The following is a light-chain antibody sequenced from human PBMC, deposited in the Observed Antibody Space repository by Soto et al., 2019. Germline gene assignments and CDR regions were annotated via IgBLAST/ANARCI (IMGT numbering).Light chain of an antibody. J-gene: IGLJ2*01. Sequence: QSVLTQPPSASGTAGQRVAISCSGGSSNIRLNNVIWYQQHPGTAPKLLIHTDYHRPAGVPERFSGSKSGTSASLDINGLQSEDEADYYCAAWDDRLNGWLFGGGTKVTVL. V-gene: IGLV1-44*01. CDR3: AAWDDRLNGWL. CDR2: TDY. CDR1: SSNIRLNN.